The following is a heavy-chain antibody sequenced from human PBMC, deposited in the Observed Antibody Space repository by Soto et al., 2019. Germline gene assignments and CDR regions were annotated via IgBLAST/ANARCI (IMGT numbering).Heavy chain of an antibody. J-gene: IGHJ4*02. D-gene: IGHD3-3*01. Sequence: ASVKVSCKASGYTFTSYGISWVRQAPGQGLEWMGWISAYNGNTNYAQKLQGRVTMTTDTSTSTAYMELRSLRSDDTAVYYCARVERFLEWLLAPESTSFDSWGQGTLVTVSS. CDR1: GYTFTSYG. CDR3: ARVERFLEWLLAPESTSFDS. CDR2: ISAYNGNT. V-gene: IGHV1-18*01.